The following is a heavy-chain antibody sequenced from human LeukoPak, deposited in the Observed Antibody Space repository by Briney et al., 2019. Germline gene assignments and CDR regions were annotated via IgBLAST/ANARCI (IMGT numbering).Heavy chain of an antibody. Sequence: SETLSLTCSVPADSITIYYWTWIRQPPGKGLEWIGYIYYSGSTNYNPSLKSRVTISVDTSKNQFSLKLSSVTAADTAVYYCARRMYYYDSSGYRDAFDIWGQGTMVTVSS. D-gene: IGHD3-22*01. CDR1: ADSITIYY. CDR2: IYYSGST. V-gene: IGHV4-59*01. J-gene: IGHJ3*02. CDR3: ARRMYYYDSSGYRDAFDI.